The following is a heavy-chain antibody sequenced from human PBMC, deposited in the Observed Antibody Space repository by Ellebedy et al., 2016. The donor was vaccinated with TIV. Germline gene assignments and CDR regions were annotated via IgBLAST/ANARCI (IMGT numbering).Heavy chain of an antibody. V-gene: IGHV4-59*01. CDR2: IYYSGST. D-gene: IGHD1-26*01. Sequence: MPSETLSLTCTVSGGSISSYYWSWIRQPPGKGLEWIGYIYYSGSTNYNPSLKSRVTISVDTSKNQFSMKLSSLTAADTAVYYCARGVGATFDYWGQGTLVTVSS. J-gene: IGHJ4*02. CDR1: GGSISSYY. CDR3: ARGVGATFDY.